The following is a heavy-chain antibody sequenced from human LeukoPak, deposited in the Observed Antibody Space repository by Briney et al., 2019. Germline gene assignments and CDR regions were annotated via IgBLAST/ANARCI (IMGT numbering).Heavy chain of an antibody. D-gene: IGHD2-2*01. J-gene: IGHJ4*02. CDR3: ARDVVVPAAIRWMTTVTTGPDY. CDR1: GFTFSSYW. Sequence: PGGSLRLSCAASGFTFSSYWMSWVRQAPGKGLEWVANIKQDGSEKYYVDSVKGRFTISRDNAKNSLYLQMNSLRAEDTAVYYCARDVVVPAAIRWMTTVTTGPDYWGQGTLVTVSS. V-gene: IGHV3-7*01. CDR2: IKQDGSEK.